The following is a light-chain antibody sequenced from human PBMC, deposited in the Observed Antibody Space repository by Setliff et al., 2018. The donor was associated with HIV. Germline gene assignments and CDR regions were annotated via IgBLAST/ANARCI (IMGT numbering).Light chain of an antibody. Sequence: QSVLTQPRSVSGSPRQSVTISCTGTSSDIGSYNLVSWYQQRPGKAPKLMISEVNKRPSGVSNRFSGSKSGNTASLTISGLQAEDEADYYCCSYAGSSTWVFGGGTKVTVL. V-gene: IGLV2-23*02. CDR2: EVN. J-gene: IGLJ3*02. CDR3: CSYAGSSTWV. CDR1: SSDIGSYNL.